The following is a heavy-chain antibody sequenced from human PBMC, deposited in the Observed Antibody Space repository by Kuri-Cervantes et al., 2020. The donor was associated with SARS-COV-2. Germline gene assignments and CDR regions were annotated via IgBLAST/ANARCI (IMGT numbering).Heavy chain of an antibody. J-gene: IGHJ4*02. V-gene: IGHV3-48*03. Sequence: GGSLRLSCAASGFTFNSYEMNWVRQVPGKGLEWLSYIGNTDSTTYYADSVKGRLTISRDNAKNLLYLQMNSLRAEDTALYYCASDLSQYGDPLFDFWGQGTLVTVSS. CDR3: ASDLSQYGDPLFDF. CDR1: GFTFNSYE. D-gene: IGHD4-17*01. CDR2: IGNTDSTT.